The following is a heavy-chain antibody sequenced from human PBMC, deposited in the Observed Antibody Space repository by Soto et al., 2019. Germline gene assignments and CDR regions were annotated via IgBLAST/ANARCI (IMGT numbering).Heavy chain of an antibody. D-gene: IGHD1-26*01. J-gene: IGHJ4*02. Sequence: PGGSLRLSCAASVFTFSISAMSWVRQAPGKGLEWVSGFSGGGDSSYYADSVKGRFTISRDNSKNTLYLQMNSLRVEDTAVYFCARGERQMGRLDYWGQGTMVTVSS. CDR2: FSGGGDSS. CDR1: VFTFSISA. CDR3: ARGERQMGRLDY. V-gene: IGHV3-23*01.